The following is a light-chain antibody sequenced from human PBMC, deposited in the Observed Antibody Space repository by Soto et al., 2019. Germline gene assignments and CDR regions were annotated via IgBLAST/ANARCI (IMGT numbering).Light chain of an antibody. J-gene: IGKJ2*01. CDR1: QGISSF. CDR2: AAS. CDR3: QQLNTHPYT. Sequence: DIQLTQSPSFLSAAVGDRVTLTCRTSQGISSFLAWYQQKQGKAPKLLISAASTLQSGVPSRLSGSGSGTEFTLTISSLQTEDFATYYCQQLNTHPYTFGQGTKLEIK. V-gene: IGKV1-9*01.